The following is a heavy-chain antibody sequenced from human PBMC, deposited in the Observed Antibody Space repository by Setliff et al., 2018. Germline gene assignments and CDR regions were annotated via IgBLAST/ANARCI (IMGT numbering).Heavy chain of an antibody. Sequence: GASVKVSCKASGYTFTGYYMRWVRQAPGQGLEWMGRINPNSGGTNYAQKFQGRVTMTRDTSISTAYMELSRLRSDDTAVYYCARSYYYDSSAANWFDPWGQGTLVTVSS. J-gene: IGHJ5*02. CDR1: GYTFTGYY. CDR2: INPNSGGT. CDR3: ARSYYYDSSAANWFDP. D-gene: IGHD3-22*01. V-gene: IGHV1-2*06.